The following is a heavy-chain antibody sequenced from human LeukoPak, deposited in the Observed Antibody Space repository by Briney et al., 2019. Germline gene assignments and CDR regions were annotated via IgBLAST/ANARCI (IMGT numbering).Heavy chain of an antibody. V-gene: IGHV4-4*02. CDR2: IHRSGSP. CDR1: LDSTTSNF. CDR3: AREILGGFNPGAY. D-gene: IGHD1-14*01. J-gene: IGHJ4*02. Sequence: SETLSLTCTVSLDSTTSNFWSWARHPPGKGLEWIGEIHRSGSPNYNPSLQSRVTISIDRSRNQIALELSSVTAADTAVYYCAREILGGFNPGAYWGQGTLVTVSS.